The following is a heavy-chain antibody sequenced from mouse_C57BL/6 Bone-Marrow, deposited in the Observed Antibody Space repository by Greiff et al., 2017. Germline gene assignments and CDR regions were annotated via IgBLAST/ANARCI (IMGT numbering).Heavy chain of an antibody. Sequence: EVKVMESGGGLVKPGGSLKLSCAASGFTFSDYGMHWVRQAPEKGLEWVAYISSGSSTIYYADTVKGRFTISRDNAKNTLFLQMTSLRSEDTAMYYCACLNCSCYAVDYWGQGTSVTVSS. D-gene: IGHD4-1*01. CDR1: GFTFSDYG. CDR2: ISSGSSTI. CDR3: ACLNCSCYAVDY. V-gene: IGHV5-17*01. J-gene: IGHJ4*01.